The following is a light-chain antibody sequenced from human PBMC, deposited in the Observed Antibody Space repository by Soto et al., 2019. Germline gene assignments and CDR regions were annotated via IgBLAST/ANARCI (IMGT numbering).Light chain of an antibody. CDR1: SSEFDSYKY. V-gene: IGLV2-14*01. J-gene: IGLJ3*02. Sequence: QSALTQPASVSGSPGQSITISCTGTSSEFDSYKYVSWYQQHPGKAPKLMIYEVSNRPSGVSNRFSGSKSGDTASLIISGLQAEDEADYYCTSYTGSTTWVFGGGTKLTVL. CDR2: EVS. CDR3: TSYTGSTTWV.